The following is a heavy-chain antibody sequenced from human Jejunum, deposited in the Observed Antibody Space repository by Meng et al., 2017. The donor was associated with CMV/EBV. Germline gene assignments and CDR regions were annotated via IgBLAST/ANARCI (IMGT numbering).Heavy chain of an antibody. CDR3: AKEGYSNDLDY. D-gene: IGHD4-11*01. CDR1: GFTFSNYA. J-gene: IGHJ4*02. V-gene: IGHV3-23*01. CDR2: ISGSGRTT. Sequence: ASGFTFSNYALSWVRQAPGKGLEWVSSISGSGRTTYYADSVRGRLTISRDNSKNTLYLQVNSLRAEDTAVYFCAKEGYSNDLDYWGQGTRVTVSS.